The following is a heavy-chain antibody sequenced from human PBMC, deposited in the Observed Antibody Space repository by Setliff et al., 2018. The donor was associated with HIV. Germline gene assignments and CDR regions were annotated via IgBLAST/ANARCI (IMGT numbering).Heavy chain of an antibody. CDR3: VRGIGPLPNWENFYYSMDV. D-gene: IGHD1-26*01. J-gene: IGHJ6*03. V-gene: IGHV4-39*01. CDR1: GDSVNDRSYF. CDR2: FYYNGDS. Sequence: PSETLSLTCTVSGDSVNDRSYFWGWIRQPPGKGLEWIATFYYNGDSRYNPSLKRRVTISVDTSKSQISLKLNPVTAADTAVYYCVRGIGPLPNWENFYYSMDVWGKGTTVTVSS.